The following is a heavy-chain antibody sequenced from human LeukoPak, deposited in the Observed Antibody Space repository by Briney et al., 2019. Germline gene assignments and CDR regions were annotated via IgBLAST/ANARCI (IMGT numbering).Heavy chain of an antibody. D-gene: IGHD3-3*01. CDR2: INHSGST. V-gene: IGHV4-34*01. J-gene: IGHJ6*03. Sequence: PSETLSLTCAVYGGPFSGYYWSWIRQPPGKGLEWIGEINHSGSTNYNPSLKSRVTISVDTSKNQFSLKLSSVTAADTAVYYCASWRGYYYYYMDVWGKGTTVTVSS. CDR3: ASWRGYYYYYMDV. CDR1: GGPFSGYY.